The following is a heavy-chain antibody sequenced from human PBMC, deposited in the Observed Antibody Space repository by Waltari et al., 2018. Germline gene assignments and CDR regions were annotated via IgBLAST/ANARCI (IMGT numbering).Heavy chain of an antibody. CDR2: MQYRGGR. J-gene: IGHJ1*01. D-gene: IGHD4-17*01. Sequence: QLQLQESGPGLVKPSETLSLTCTVSGGSISTNYNWGWIRQPPGKGLEWMGNMQYRGGRFYDPVLGDRVTISLARWKNLFSLRRSAVGAADTAVYFCGRIAFGDEGGYFQYWGQGTLVTVSS. CDR3: GRIAFGDEGGYFQY. CDR1: GGSISTNYN. V-gene: IGHV4-39*01.